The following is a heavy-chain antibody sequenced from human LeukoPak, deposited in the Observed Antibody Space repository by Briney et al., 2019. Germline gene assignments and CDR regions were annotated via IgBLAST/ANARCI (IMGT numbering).Heavy chain of an antibody. CDR3: TRDLTPPDY. V-gene: IGHV3-49*04. D-gene: IGHD3-16*01. CDR2: IRSKAYGGTT. Sequence: PGGSLRLSCAASGFSFSTYAISWVRQAPGKGLEWVGFIRSKAYGGTTEYAASVKGRFTISRDDSKSIAYLQMNSLKTEDTAVYYCTRDLTPPDYWGQGTLVTVSS. J-gene: IGHJ4*02. CDR1: GFSFSTYA.